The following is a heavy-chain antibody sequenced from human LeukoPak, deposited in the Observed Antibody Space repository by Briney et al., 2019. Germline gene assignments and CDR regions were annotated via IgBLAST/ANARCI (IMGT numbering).Heavy chain of an antibody. CDR1: GFTFSSYA. CDR3: ARSRGPGNHYFDY. V-gene: IGHV3-23*01. J-gene: IGHJ4*02. CDR2: SSDTT. Sequence: GGSLRLSCAASGFTFSSYAMSWVRQAPRKGLEWVSTSSDTTYYTDSVKGRFTISRDTSENTLYLQMNSLGAADTAVYYCARSRGPGNHYFDYWGQGAQVTVSS. D-gene: IGHD4-23*01.